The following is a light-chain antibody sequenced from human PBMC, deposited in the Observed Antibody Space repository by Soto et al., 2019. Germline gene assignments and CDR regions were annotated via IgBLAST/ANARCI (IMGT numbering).Light chain of an antibody. Sequence: EIVLTQSPGTLSLSPGEQATLSCRASQSVTGNYLAWYQQKPGQGPRLLIYGASNRATGIPDRFSGSASGTDFTLTINRLEPEDFAVYYCQHYDGSRTFGLGTKVEIK. J-gene: IGKJ1*01. V-gene: IGKV3-20*01. CDR3: QHYDGSRT. CDR1: QSVTGNY. CDR2: GAS.